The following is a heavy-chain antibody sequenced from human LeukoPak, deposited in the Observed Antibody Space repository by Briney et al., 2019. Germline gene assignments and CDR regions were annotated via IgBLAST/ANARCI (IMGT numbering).Heavy chain of an antibody. V-gene: IGHV3-23*01. CDR3: AKGTYYYDSSGYSTQEYFQH. Sequence: GGSLRLSCVASGFTFSSYAMSWVRQAPGKGLEWVSDISGSGGSTYYADSVKGRFTISRDNSKNTLYLQMNSLRAEDTAVYYCAKGTYYYDSSGYSTQEYFQHWGQGTLVTVSS. CDR2: ISGSGGST. D-gene: IGHD3-22*01. CDR1: GFTFSSYA. J-gene: IGHJ1*01.